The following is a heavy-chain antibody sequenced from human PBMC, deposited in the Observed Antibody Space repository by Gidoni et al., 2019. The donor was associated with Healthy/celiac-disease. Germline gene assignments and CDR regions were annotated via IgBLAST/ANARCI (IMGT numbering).Heavy chain of an antibody. CDR2: INPNSGGT. V-gene: IGHV1-2*04. CDR3: AREIISLGYNWFDP. D-gene: IGHD3-16*01. J-gene: IGHJ5*02. Sequence: QVQLVQSGAGVKKPGASVKVYCKASGYTFTGYYMHWVRQAPGQGLEWMGWINPNSGGTNYAQKFQGWVTMTRDTSISTAYMELSRLRSDDTAVYYCAREIISLGYNWFDPWGQGTLVTVSS. CDR1: GYTFTGYY.